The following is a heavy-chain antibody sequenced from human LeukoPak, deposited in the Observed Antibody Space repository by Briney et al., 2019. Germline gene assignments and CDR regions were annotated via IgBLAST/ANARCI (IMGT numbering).Heavy chain of an antibody. CDR2: ISSSSSTI. CDR1: GFIFSSYS. CDR3: ARGDYGDPY. J-gene: IGHJ4*02. Sequence: GGSLRLSCAASGFIFSSYSMNWVRQAPGKGLEWASYISSSSSTIYYADSVKGRFTISRDNAKNSLYLQMNSLRAEDTAVYYCARGDYGDPYWGQGTLVTVSS. V-gene: IGHV3-48*04. D-gene: IGHD4-17*01.